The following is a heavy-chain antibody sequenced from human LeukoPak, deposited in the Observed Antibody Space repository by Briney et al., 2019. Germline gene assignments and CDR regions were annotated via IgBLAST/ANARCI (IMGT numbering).Heavy chain of an antibody. Sequence: GASVEVSCKASGGTFSSYAISWVRQAPGQGLEWMGGIIPIFGTANYAQKFQGRVTITADESTSTAYMELSSLRSGDTAVYYCAREYAGGNSFHVIFHIWGQGTMVSVSS. V-gene: IGHV1-69*13. CDR2: IIPIFGTA. D-gene: IGHD4-23*01. J-gene: IGHJ3*02. CDR1: GGTFSSYA. CDR3: AREYAGGNSFHVIFHI.